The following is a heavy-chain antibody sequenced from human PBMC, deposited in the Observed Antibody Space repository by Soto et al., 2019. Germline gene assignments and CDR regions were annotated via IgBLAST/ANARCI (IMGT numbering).Heavy chain of an antibody. CDR1: GFTVSSNY. J-gene: IGHJ5*02. D-gene: IGHD6-19*01. Sequence: EVQLVESGGGLVQPGGSLRLSCAASGFTVSSNYMSWVRQAPGKGLEWVSVIYSGGSTYYADSVKGRFTISRDNSKNTLYLQMNSLRVEDTAVYYCAREGLGNWFDPWGQGTLVTVSS. CDR3: AREGLGNWFDP. V-gene: IGHV3-66*01. CDR2: IYSGGST.